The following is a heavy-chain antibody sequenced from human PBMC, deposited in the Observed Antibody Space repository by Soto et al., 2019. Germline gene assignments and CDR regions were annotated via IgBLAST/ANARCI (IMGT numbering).Heavy chain of an antibody. J-gene: IGHJ4*02. Sequence: VKVSCKASGYTFTSYGISWVRQAPGQGLEWMGWISAYNGNTNYAQKLQGRVTMTTDTSTSTAYMELRSLRSDDTAVYYCARVRDAVTTSYFDYWGQGTLVTVSS. CDR2: ISAYNGNT. V-gene: IGHV1-18*01. CDR3: ARVRDAVTTSYFDY. D-gene: IGHD4-17*01. CDR1: GYTFTSYG.